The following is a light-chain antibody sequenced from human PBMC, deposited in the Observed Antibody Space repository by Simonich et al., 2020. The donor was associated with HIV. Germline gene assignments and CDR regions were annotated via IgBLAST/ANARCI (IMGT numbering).Light chain of an antibody. CDR3: QQYNTFPLT. CDR2: TAS. CDR1: QGISSY. J-gene: IGKJ5*01. Sequence: DIQMTQSPSSLSASVRDRVTITCRASQGISSYLAWYQQKPGKAPKLLIYTASNLQSGVPSRFSGSGSGTEFTLTISSLQPDDFATYYCQQYNTFPLTFGQGTRLEI. V-gene: IGKV1-5*03.